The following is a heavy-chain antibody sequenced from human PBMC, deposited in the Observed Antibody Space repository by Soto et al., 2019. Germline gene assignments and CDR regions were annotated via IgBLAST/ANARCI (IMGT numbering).Heavy chain of an antibody. CDR3: ARVALELRPYYYYYGMDV. J-gene: IGHJ6*02. Sequence: EVQLVESGGGLVQPGGSLRLSCAASGFTFSSYWMSWVRQAPGKGLEWVANIKQDGSEKYYVDSVKGRFTISRDNAKNSLYLQMNSRRAEDTAVYYCARVALELRPYYYYYGMDVWGQGTTVTVSS. CDR1: GFTFSSYW. V-gene: IGHV3-7*03. D-gene: IGHD1-7*01. CDR2: IKQDGSEK.